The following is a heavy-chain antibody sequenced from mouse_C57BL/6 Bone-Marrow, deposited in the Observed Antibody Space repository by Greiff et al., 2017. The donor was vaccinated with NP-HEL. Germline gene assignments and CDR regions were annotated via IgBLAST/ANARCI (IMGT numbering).Heavy chain of an antibody. CDR3: ARSVTGTKAY. CDR1: GYTFTSYW. D-gene: IGHD4-1*01. J-gene: IGHJ3*01. V-gene: IGHV1-59*01. CDR2: IDPSDSYT. Sequence: QVQLQQPGAELVRPGTSVKLSCKASGYTFTSYWMHWVKQRPGQGLEWIGVIDPSDSYTNYNQKFKGKATLTVDTSSSTAYMQLSSLTSEDSAVDYCARSVTGTKAYWGQGTLVTVSA.